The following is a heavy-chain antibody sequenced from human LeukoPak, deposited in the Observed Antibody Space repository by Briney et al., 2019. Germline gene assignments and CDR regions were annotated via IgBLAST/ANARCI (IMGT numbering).Heavy chain of an antibody. Sequence: SETLSLTCTVSGGSISSYYWSWIRQPPGKGLEWIGYIYYSGSTNYNPSLKSRVTISVDTSKNQFSLKLSSVTAADTAVYYCARHPRTYYDFWSGAFDYWGQGTLVTVSS. CDR2: IYYSGST. V-gene: IGHV4-59*08. J-gene: IGHJ4*02. D-gene: IGHD3-3*01. CDR3: ARHPRTYYDFWSGAFDY. CDR1: GGSISSYY.